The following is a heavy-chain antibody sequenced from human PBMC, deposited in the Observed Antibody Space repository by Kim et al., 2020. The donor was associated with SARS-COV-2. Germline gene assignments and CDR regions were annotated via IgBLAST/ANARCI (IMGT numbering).Heavy chain of an antibody. CDR3: ARPAASIVVVPAANLFYYMDV. V-gene: IGHV3-64*01. Sequence: GGSLRLSCAAFGFTFSSYAMHWVRQAPGKGLEYVSAISSNGGSTYYANSVKGRFTISRDNSKNTLYLQMGSLRAEDMAVYYCARPAASIVVVPAANLFYYMDVWGKGTTVTVSS. CDR2: ISSNGGST. CDR1: GFTFSSYA. J-gene: IGHJ6*03. D-gene: IGHD2-2*01.